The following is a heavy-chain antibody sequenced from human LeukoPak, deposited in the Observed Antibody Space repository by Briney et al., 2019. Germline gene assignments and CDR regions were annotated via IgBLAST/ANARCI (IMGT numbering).Heavy chain of an antibody. CDR1: GGSISSGGYY. J-gene: IGHJ5*02. CDR2: NYYSGST. CDR3: ARESPRAGYARFDP. D-gene: IGHD5-12*01. V-gene: IGHV4-31*03. Sequence: PSETLSLTCTVSGGSISSGGYYWSWIRQHPGKGLEWIGYNYYSGSTYYNPSLKSRVTIPVDTSKNQFSLKLSSVTAADTAVYYCARESPRAGYARFDPWGQGTLVTVSS.